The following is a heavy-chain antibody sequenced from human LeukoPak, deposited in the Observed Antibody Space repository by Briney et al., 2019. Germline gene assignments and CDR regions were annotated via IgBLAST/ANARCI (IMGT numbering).Heavy chain of an antibody. CDR2: ISGSGGST. Sequence: PGGSLRLSCAASGFTFSSYAMSWVRQAPGKGLEWVSAISGSGGSTYYADSVKGRFTISRDNSKNTLYLQMNSLRAEDTAVYYCAKALWVRGVIMKAGLDYWGQGTLVTVSS. D-gene: IGHD3-10*01. J-gene: IGHJ4*02. V-gene: IGHV3-23*01. CDR1: GFTFSSYA. CDR3: AKALWVRGVIMKAGLDY.